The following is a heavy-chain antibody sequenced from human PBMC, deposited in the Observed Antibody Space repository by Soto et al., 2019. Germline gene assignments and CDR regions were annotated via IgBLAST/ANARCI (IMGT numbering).Heavy chain of an antibody. Sequence: SETLSLTCAVSGGSISSGGYSWSWIRQPPGKGLEWIGYIYHSGSTYYNPSLKSRVTISVDRSKNQFSLKLSSVTAADTAVYYCARDGYDILTGYYNWFDPWGQGTLVTVSS. CDR1: GGSISSGGYS. CDR3: ARDGYDILTGYYNWFDP. J-gene: IGHJ5*02. CDR2: IYHSGST. V-gene: IGHV4-30-2*01. D-gene: IGHD3-9*01.